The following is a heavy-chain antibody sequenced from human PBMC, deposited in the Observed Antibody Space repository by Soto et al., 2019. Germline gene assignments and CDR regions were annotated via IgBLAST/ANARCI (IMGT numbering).Heavy chain of an antibody. Sequence: ASVKVSCKASGYTFTDYYMHWVRQAPGQGLEWMGWINPNNGGTNYAQKFEGWVTMTRDTSISTAYMELSSLRSEDTAVYYCARGRDNWFDPWGQGTLVTVSS. CDR1: GYTFTDYY. V-gene: IGHV1-2*04. CDR2: INPNNGGT. J-gene: IGHJ5*02. CDR3: ARGRDNWFDP.